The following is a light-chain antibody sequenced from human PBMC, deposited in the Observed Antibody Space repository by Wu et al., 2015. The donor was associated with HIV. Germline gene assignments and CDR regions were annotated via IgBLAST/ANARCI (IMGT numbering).Light chain of an antibody. Sequence: EIVLTQSPDTLSLSPGERATLSCRASQSVTSNFLAWYQQKPGQAPRLLIYNPSTRATGIADRFSGSGSGTDFTLTISRLEPEDIAVYYCQQYGSSPWTFGQGTKVEIK. CDR3: QQYGSSPWT. CDR2: NPS. CDR1: QSVTSNF. J-gene: IGKJ1*01. V-gene: IGKV3-20*01.